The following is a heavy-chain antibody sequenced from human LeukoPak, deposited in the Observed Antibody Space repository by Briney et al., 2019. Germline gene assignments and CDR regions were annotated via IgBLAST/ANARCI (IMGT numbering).Heavy chain of an antibody. D-gene: IGHD1-26*01. V-gene: IGHV3-23*01. Sequence: GGSLRLSCAASGFTFSSYAMTWVRQAPGKGLEWVSVISGSGDTTYYADSVKGRFTISRDNSKNTLYLQVNSLRAEDTAVYYCAKGGKWDVTPFDYWGQGTLVTVSS. CDR2: ISGSGDTT. J-gene: IGHJ4*02. CDR3: AKGGKWDVTPFDY. CDR1: GFTFSSYA.